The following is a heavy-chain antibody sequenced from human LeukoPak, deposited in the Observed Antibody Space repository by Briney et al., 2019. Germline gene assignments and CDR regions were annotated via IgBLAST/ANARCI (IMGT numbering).Heavy chain of an antibody. V-gene: IGHV3-21*01. J-gene: IGHJ3*01. CDR1: GFTFSSYT. D-gene: IGHD1-14*01. CDR2: ISSSSSYI. Sequence: GGSLRLSCAASGFTFSSYTMNWVRQAPGKGLEWVSSISSSSSYIYNAESVTGRFTISRDNAKNSLYLQVYSLRAEDTAVYYCATRTDDAFDVWGQGTMVTVSS. CDR3: ATRTDDAFDV.